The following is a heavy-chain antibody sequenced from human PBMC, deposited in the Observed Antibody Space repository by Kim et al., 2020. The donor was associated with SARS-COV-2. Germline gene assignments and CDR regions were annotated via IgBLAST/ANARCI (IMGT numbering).Heavy chain of an antibody. J-gene: IGHJ4*02. D-gene: IGHD4-17*01. Sequence: YYNPSLKSRVTMSVDTSKNQFSLKLSSVTAADTAVYYCARGDDYGAPTDYWGQGTLVTVSS. V-gene: IGHV4-31*02. CDR3: ARGDDYGAPTDY.